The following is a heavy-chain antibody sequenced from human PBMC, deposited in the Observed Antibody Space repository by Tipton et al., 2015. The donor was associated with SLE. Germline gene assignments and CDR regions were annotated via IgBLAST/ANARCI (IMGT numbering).Heavy chain of an antibody. CDR2: IYYSGIT. CDR3: ASGNYYYMDV. Sequence: TLSLTCTVSGGSISSSSYYWGWIRQPPGKGLEWIGSIYYSGITYYNPSLKSRVTISVDTSKNQFSLKLSSVTAADTAVYYCASGNYYYMDVWGKGTTVTVSS. CDR1: GGSISSSSYY. J-gene: IGHJ6*03. V-gene: IGHV4-39*07. D-gene: IGHD1-26*01.